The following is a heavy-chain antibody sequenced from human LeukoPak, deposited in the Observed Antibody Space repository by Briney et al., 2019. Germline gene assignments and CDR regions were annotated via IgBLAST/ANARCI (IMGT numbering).Heavy chain of an antibody. J-gene: IGHJ4*02. D-gene: IGHD2-2*01. V-gene: IGHV4-34*01. Sequence: SETLSLTCAVYGGSFSGYYWSWIRQPPGKGLEWIGEINHSGSTNYNPSLKSRVTISVDTSKNQFSLKLSSVTAADTAVYYCARVGGVSSTSDYFDYWGQGTLVTVSS. CDR1: GGSFSGYY. CDR3: ARVGGVSSTSDYFDY. CDR2: INHSGST.